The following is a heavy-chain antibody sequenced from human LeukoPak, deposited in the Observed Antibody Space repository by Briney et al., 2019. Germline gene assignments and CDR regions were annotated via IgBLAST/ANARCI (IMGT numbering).Heavy chain of an antibody. Sequence: GGSLRPSCAASGFTFSSYSMNWVRQAPGKGLEWVSSISSSSSYIYYADSVKGRFTISRDNAKNSLYLQMNSLRAEDTAVYYCARGGTMVRGVGLDPWGQGTLVTVSS. CDR3: ARGGTMVRGVGLDP. D-gene: IGHD3-10*01. CDR2: ISSSSSYI. CDR1: GFTFSSYS. V-gene: IGHV3-21*01. J-gene: IGHJ5*02.